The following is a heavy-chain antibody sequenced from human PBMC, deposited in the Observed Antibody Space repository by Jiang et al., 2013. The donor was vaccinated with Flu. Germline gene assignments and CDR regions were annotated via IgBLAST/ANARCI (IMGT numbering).Heavy chain of an antibody. J-gene: IGHJ4*01. D-gene: IGHD4-11*01. V-gene: IGHV6-1*01. CDR3: ARNSADLDY. CDR1: GDSVSSKSAA. Sequence: QTLSLTCAISGDSVSSKSAAWNWVRQSPSRGLEWLGRTYYRSKWYKDYAVSVKGRITINPDTSKNQFSLQLNSVTPDDTAVYYCARNSADLDYWGQGILVTVSS. CDR2: TYYRSKWYK.